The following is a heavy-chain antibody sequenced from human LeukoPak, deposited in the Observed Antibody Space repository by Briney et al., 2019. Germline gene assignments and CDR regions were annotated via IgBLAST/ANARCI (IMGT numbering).Heavy chain of an antibody. CDR2: IRSETDGGTT. CDR1: GFTFSNAW. J-gene: IGHJ1*01. Sequence: QPGGSLRLSCAASGFTFSNAWMNWVRQAPGKGLVWVGHIRSETDGGTTDYAAPVKGRFTISRADSKNTLYPQMNSLKTEDTAVYYCTTPAFHWGQGTLVTVSS. D-gene: IGHD6-25*01. CDR3: TTPAFH. V-gene: IGHV3-15*01.